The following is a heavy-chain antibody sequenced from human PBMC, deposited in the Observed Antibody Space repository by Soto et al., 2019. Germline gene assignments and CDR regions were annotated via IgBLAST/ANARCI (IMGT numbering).Heavy chain of an antibody. V-gene: IGHV4-30-4*01. Sequence: SETLSLTCTVSGGSISSGDYSWSWIRQPPGKGLEWIGYIYYSGSTYYNPSLKSRVTISVDTSKNQFSLKLSSVTAADTAVYYCARARARDGYNSGAFDIWGQGTMVTVSS. CDR2: IYYSGST. CDR3: ARARARDGYNSGAFDI. D-gene: IGHD5-12*01. J-gene: IGHJ3*02. CDR1: GGSISSGDYS.